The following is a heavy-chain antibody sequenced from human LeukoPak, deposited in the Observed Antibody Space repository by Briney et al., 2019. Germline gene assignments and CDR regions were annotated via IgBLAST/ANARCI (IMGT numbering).Heavy chain of an antibody. V-gene: IGHV4-4*02. CDR2: IYHSGST. CDR1: GGSISSSNW. CDR3: ARLSWSSGWYFDY. Sequence: SETLSLTCAVSGGSISSSNWWSWVRQPPGKGLEWIGEIYHSGSTYYNPSLKSRVTISVDTSKNQFSLKLSSVTAADTAVYYCARLSWSSGWYFDYWGQGTLVTVSS. D-gene: IGHD6-19*01. J-gene: IGHJ4*02.